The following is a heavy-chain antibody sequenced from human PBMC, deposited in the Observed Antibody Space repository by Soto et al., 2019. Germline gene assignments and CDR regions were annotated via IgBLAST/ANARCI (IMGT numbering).Heavy chain of an antibody. V-gene: IGHV5-51*01. CDR1: GYSFTSYW. D-gene: IGHD6-6*01. CDR2: IYPGDSDT. CDR3: ARSPNAVDIAARNLDAFDI. Sequence: PGESLKISCKGSGYSFTSYWIGWVRQMPGKGLEWMGIIYPGDSDTRYSPSFQGQVTISADKSISTAYLQWSSLKASDTAMYYCARSPNAVDIAARNLDAFDIWGQGTMVTVSS. J-gene: IGHJ3*02.